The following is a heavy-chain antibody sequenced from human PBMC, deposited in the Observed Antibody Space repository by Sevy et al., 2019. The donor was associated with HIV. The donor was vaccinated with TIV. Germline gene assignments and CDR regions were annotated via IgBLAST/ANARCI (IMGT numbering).Heavy chain of an antibody. J-gene: IGHJ4*02. CDR2: VYFTGNT. CDR1: GDSISSYF. CDR3: ASDSTTRPRVLDY. D-gene: IGHD1-1*01. V-gene: IGHV4-59*01. Sequence: SETLSLTCSVSGDSISSYFWTWVRQSPGKGLEWIGNVYFTGNTDYSPSLKSQVTLSLDTSKSQFSLTLKSVTAADTAIYFCASDSTTRPRVLDYWGQGTLVTVSS.